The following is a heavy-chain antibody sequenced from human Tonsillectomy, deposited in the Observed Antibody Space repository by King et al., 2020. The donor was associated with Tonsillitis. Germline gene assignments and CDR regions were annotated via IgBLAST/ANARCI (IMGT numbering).Heavy chain of an antibody. CDR3: AKQGITMVRGVIITYGMDV. CDR2: ISGSGGST. D-gene: IGHD3-10*01. V-gene: IGHV3-23*04. J-gene: IGHJ6*02. CDR1: GFTFSSYA. Sequence: VQLVESGGGLVQPGGSLRLSCAASGFTFSSYAMSWVRQAPGKGLEWVSSISGSGGSTYYADSVKGRFTISRDNCKNTLYLQMNSLRAEDTAVYYCAKQGITMVRGVIITYGMDVWGQGTTVTVSS.